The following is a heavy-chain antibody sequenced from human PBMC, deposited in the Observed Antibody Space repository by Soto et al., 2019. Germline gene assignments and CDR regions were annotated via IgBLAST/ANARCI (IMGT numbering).Heavy chain of an antibody. D-gene: IGHD3-10*01. CDR2: ISYDGSNK. J-gene: IGHJ4*02. Sequence: QVQLVESGGGVVQPGRSLRLSCAASGFPFTTYGMHWVREGPGKGLEWVAVISYDGSNKYYAASVKGRFTISIDNSKNTLYLQMNSLRPEDTALYYCVGGQYYFDYRGQGTLVNVYS. CDR3: VGGQYYFDY. V-gene: IGHV3-30*03. CDR1: GFPFTTYG.